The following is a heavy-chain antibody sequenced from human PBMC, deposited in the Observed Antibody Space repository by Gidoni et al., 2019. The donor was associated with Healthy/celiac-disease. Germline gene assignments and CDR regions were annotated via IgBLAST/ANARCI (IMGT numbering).Heavy chain of an antibody. CDR1: GGSFSGYY. D-gene: IGHD5-18*01. J-gene: IGHJ4*02. CDR3: ARRRGGYSYGFLTDY. Sequence: QVQLQQWGAGLLKPSETLSLTCAVYGGSFSGYYWSWIRQPPGKGLEWIGEINHSGSTNYNPSLKSRVTISVDTSKNQFSLKLSSVTAADTAVYYCARRRGGYSYGFLTDYWGQGTLVTVSS. CDR2: INHSGST. V-gene: IGHV4-34*01.